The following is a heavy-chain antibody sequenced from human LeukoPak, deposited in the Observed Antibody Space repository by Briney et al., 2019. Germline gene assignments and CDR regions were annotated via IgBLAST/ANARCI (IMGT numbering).Heavy chain of an antibody. J-gene: IGHJ4*02. CDR2: ISGSGSGGST. Sequence: GGSLRLSCAASGFIFSDYGIHWVRQAPGKGLEWVSSISGSGSGGSTYYADSVKGRFTISRDNSKNTLYLQMNSLRAEDTAVYYCAKSGYNRFDYWGQGTLVTVSS. D-gene: IGHD5-24*01. V-gene: IGHV3-23*01. CDR1: GFIFSDYG. CDR3: AKSGYNRFDY.